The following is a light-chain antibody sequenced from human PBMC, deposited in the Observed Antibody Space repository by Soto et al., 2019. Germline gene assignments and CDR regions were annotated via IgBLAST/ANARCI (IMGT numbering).Light chain of an antibody. Sequence: QSALTQPASVSGTPGQSITVSCIGTSSDIGRYNYVSWYQQHPGRAPKLIIRDVSNRPSGVPTRFSGSKSGNSASLTISGLQVEDEAYYFCSSYASSNAQLFGGGTKVTVL. CDR2: DVS. CDR1: SSDIGRYNY. V-gene: IGLV2-14*03. CDR3: SSYASSNAQL. J-gene: IGLJ2*01.